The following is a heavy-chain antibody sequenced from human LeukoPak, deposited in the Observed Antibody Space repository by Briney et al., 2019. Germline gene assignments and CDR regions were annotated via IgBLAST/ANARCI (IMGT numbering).Heavy chain of an antibody. Sequence: PGGSLRLSCAASGFTFSSYSMNWVRQAPGKGLEWVSYISSSSSTIYYADSVKGRFTISRDNAKNSLYLQMNSLRAEDTAVYYCARGRWGRFGELPHSDAFDIWGQGAMVTVSS. V-gene: IGHV3-48*04. J-gene: IGHJ3*02. CDR3: ARGRWGRFGELPHSDAFDI. CDR1: GFTFSSYS. D-gene: IGHD3-10*01. CDR2: ISSSSSTI.